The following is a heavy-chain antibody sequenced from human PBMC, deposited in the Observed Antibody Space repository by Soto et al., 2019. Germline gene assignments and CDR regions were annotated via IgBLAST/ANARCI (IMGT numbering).Heavy chain of an antibody. V-gene: IGHV1-24*01. Sequence: GASVKVSCKASGYTFTSYYMHWVRQAPGQGLEWMGGFDPEDGETIYAQKFQGRVTMTEDTSTDTAYMELSSLRSEDTAVYYCATEYYDICTGHDFFDYWGQGTLVIVSS. CDR2: FDPEDGET. D-gene: IGHD3-9*01. J-gene: IGHJ4*02. CDR1: GYTFTSYY. CDR3: ATEYYDICTGHDFFDY.